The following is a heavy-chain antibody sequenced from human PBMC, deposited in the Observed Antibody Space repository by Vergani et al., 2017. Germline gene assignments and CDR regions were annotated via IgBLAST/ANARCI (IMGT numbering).Heavy chain of an antibody. D-gene: IGHD4-17*01. V-gene: IGHV4-4*03. J-gene: IGHJ4*02. CDR1: GGSISGTNW. CDR3: ARFGPYGDWYYFDY. CDR2: IYYSGST. Sequence: QVQLQESGPGLVKPPGTLSLTCAVSGGSISGTNWWSWVRQSPGKGLEWIGYIYYSGSTNYNPSLKSRVTISVDTSKNQFSLKLSSVTAADTAVYYCARFGPYGDWYYFDYWGQGTLVTVSS.